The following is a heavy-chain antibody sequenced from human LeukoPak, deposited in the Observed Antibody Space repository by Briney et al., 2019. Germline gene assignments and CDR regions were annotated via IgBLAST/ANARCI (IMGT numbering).Heavy chain of an antibody. V-gene: IGHV3-7*03. CDR2: VKEDGSQK. CDR3: AREAY. CDR1: GFTFSRYW. J-gene: IGHJ4*02. Sequence: PGGSLRLSCAASGFTFSRYWMSWVRQAPGKGLEWVASVKEDGSQKNYADTVEGRFTISRDNAKKSLVLQMNSLRVEDTAIYYCAREAYWGPGTLVTVSS.